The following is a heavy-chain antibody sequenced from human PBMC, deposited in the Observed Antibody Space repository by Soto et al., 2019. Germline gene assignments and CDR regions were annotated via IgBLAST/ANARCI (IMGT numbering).Heavy chain of an antibody. V-gene: IGHV1-46*01. D-gene: IGHD5-12*01. J-gene: IGHJ5*02. Sequence: ASVKVSCKASGYTFTSYEMYWVRQAPGQGLEWMGVINPSGGSTTYAQKFQGRVTMTRATSTSTVYMELSSLRSADTAVYYCARDRIDGYNTFDTWGKETLVTVSS. CDR3: ARDRIDGYNTFDT. CDR2: INPSGGST. CDR1: GYTFTSYE.